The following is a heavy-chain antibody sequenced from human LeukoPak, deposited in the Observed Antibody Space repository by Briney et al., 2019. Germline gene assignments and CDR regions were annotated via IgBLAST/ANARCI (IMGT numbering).Heavy chain of an antibody. V-gene: IGHV3-23*01. CDR3: AKCEYCSSTSCYVLGNWYFDL. CDR2: ISGSGGST. CDR1: GFTFSSYS. J-gene: IGHJ2*01. Sequence: HPGGSLRLSCAASGFTFSSYSMNWVRQAPGKGLEWASAISGSGGSTYYADSVKGRFTISRDNSKNTLYLQMNSLRAEDTAVYYCAKCEYCSSTSCYVLGNWYFDLWGRGTLVTVSS. D-gene: IGHD2-2*01.